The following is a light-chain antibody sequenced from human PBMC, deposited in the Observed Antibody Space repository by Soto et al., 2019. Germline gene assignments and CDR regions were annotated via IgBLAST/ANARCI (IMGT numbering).Light chain of an antibody. CDR3: QQYGSSPLT. J-gene: IGKJ4*01. CDR2: DAS. Sequence: EIVLTQSPGTLSLSPGERATLSCRASQSVRSSYLAWYQQKPGQAPRLLIYDASSRATGIPDRFSGSGSGKDFTLTISGLEPEDFAVYCCQQYGSSPLTFGGGTKVELK. CDR1: QSVRSSY. V-gene: IGKV3-20*01.